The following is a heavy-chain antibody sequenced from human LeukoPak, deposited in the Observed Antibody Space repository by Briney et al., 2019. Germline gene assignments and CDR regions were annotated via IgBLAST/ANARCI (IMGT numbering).Heavy chain of an antibody. V-gene: IGHV4-4*02. Sequence: SGTLSLTCAVSGGSIISTNWWSWVRQPPGKGLEWIGRIYTSGSTNYNPSLKSRVTISVDTSRNQFSLKLSSVTAADTAVYYCARAITMIVETWDYWGQGTLVTVPS. CDR3: ARAITMIVETWDY. D-gene: IGHD3-22*01. J-gene: IGHJ4*02. CDR1: GGSIISTNW. CDR2: IYTSGST.